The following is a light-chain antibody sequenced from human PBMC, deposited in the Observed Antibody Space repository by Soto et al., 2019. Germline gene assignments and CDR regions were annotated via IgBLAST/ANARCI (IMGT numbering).Light chain of an antibody. J-gene: IGLJ1*01. CDR1: SSDVGGYNY. CDR2: DVS. V-gene: IGLV2-14*01. CDR3: SSYTSSSTLLYV. Sequence: QSALTQPASVSGSPGQSITISCTGTSSDVGGYNYVSWYQQHPGKAPKLMIYDVSNRPSGVSNPFSGSKSGNTASLTISGLQAEDEADYDCSSYTSSSTLLYVFGTGTKLTVL.